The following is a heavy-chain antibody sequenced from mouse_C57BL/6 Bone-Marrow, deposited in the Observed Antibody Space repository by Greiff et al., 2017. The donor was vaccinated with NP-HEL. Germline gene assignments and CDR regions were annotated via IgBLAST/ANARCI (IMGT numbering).Heavy chain of an antibody. J-gene: IGHJ2*01. Sequence: EVKLVESGGDLVKPGGSLKLSCAASGFTFSSYGMSWVRQTPDKRLEWVATISSGGSYTYYPDSVKGRFTISRDNAKNTLYLQMSGLKSEDTAMYYCARHYYSNYFDYWGQGTTLTVSS. D-gene: IGHD2-5*01. CDR2: ISSGGSYT. CDR1: GFTFSSYG. CDR3: ARHYYSNYFDY. V-gene: IGHV5-6*01.